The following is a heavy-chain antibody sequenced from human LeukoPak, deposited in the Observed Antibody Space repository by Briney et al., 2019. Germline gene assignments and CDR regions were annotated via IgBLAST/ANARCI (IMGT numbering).Heavy chain of an antibody. CDR2: TYYTSKWIT. D-gene: IGHD6-13*01. V-gene: IGHV6-1*01. J-gene: IGHJ6*02. CDR3: ARGYWAYGMDV. Sequence: GRTYYTSKWITDYAVSVKGRITVNPNTSNNQFSLQLNSVTPEDTAVYYCARGYWAYGMDVWGPGTTVTVSS.